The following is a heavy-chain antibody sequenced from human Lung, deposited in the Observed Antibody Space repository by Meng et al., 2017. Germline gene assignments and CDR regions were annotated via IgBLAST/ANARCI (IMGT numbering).Heavy chain of an antibody. CDR3: ARFDISSSGRGDY. J-gene: IGHJ4*02. CDR2: IFHSGST. D-gene: IGHD1-26*01. Sequence: QVRPQALSPGPVTPSWPLSLTRAVSGGSISSSTWWSWVRQNPGKGLEWFGEIFHSGSTNYNPPLESRVTISVDKSKNQFSLKVYSVTAADTATYYCARFDISSSGRGDYWGQGILVTVSS. CDR1: GGSISSSTW. V-gene: IGHV4-4*02.